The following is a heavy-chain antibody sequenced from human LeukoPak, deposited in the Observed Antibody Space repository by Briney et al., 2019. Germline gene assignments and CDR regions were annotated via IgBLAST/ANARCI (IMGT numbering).Heavy chain of an antibody. J-gene: IGHJ6*01. V-gene: IGHV4-31*01. CDR3: ARDSKYYCRSVSSLYEYYYYGIDV. D-gene: IGHD3-10*01. CDR2: INYSGST. Sequence: PSETLSLTCTVSGGSISSGCYYWSWLRQHPGKGLDWIGYINYSGSTNYNPSLQSPVTVSVDKSKYPFYLKLGSVTAAGMDVCLWARDSKYYCRSVSSLYEYYYYGIDVWGQGATGTGSS. CDR1: GGSISSGCYY.